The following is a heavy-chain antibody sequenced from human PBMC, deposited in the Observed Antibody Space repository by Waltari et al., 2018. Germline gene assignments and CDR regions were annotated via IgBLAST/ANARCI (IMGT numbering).Heavy chain of an antibody. CDR2: FIPFFGTA. V-gene: IGHV1-69*01. CDR1: GGSFSSYS. J-gene: IGHJ4*02. D-gene: IGHD5-12*01. Sequence: QVQLLQSGAEVKKPGSSVKVSCKTSGGSFSSYSFSWVRQAPGQGPQWMGGFIPFFGTATYPQKFQGRVTITADEATSTTYMELSGLTSDDTAVYYCTTDLGGYQKYYFNAWGQGTLVTVSS. CDR3: TTDLGGYQKYYFNA.